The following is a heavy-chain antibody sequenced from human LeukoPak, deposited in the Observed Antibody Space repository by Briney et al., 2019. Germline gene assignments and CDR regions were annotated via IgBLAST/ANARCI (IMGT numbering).Heavy chain of an antibody. V-gene: IGHV3-21*01. CDR3: ARTLFGYCSGGSCYYYYGMDV. CDR2: ISSSSSYI. J-gene: IGHJ6*02. D-gene: IGHD2-15*01. Sequence: GGSLRLSCAASGFTFSSYSMNWVRQAPGKGLEWVSFISSSSSYIYYADSVKGRFTISRDNAKNSLYLQMNSLRAEDTAVYYCARTLFGYCSGGSCYYYYGMDVWGQGTTVTVSS. CDR1: GFTFSSYS.